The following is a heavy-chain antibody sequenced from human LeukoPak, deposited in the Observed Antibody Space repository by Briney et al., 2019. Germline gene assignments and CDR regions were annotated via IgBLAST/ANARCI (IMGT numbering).Heavy chain of an antibody. D-gene: IGHD3-22*01. Sequence: SVKVSCKASGGTFSSYAISWVRQAPGQGLEWMGRIFPIFGIANYAQKFQGRVTITADKSTSTAYMELSSLRSEDTAVYYCARDPSITMIVDWGQGTLVTVSS. CDR1: GGTFSSYA. J-gene: IGHJ4*02. CDR2: IFPIFGIA. V-gene: IGHV1-69*04. CDR3: ARDPSITMIVD.